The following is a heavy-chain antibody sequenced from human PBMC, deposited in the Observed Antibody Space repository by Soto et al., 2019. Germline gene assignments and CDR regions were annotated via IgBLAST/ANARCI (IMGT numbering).Heavy chain of an antibody. CDR1: GGSISSYY. CDR2: IYYSGST. Sequence: QVQLQESGPGLVKPSETLSLTCTVSGGSISSYYWSWIRQPPGKGLEWIGYIYYSGSTNYNPSLKTRVTLSVDTSQNQFPLKLSSVTAAATAVYYCARDNGYSYGYTLDHWGQGTLVTVSS. CDR3: ARDNGYSYGYTLDH. J-gene: IGHJ4*02. V-gene: IGHV4-59*01. D-gene: IGHD5-18*01.